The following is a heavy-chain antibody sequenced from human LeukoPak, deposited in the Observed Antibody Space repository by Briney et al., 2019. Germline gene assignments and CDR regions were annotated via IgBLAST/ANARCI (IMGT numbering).Heavy chain of an antibody. CDR3: ARFYGSGRVDY. D-gene: IGHD3-10*01. J-gene: IGHJ4*02. V-gene: IGHV4-39*01. CDR1: GGSISSSSYY. Sequence: SETLSLTCTVSGGSISSSSYYWGWIRQPPGKGLEWIGSIYCSGSTYYNPSLKSRVTISVDTSKNQFSLKLSSVTAADTAVYYCARFYGSGRVDYWGQGTLVTVSS. CDR2: IYCSGST.